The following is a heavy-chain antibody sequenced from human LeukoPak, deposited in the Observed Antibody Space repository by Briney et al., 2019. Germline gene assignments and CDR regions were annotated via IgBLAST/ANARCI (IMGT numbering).Heavy chain of an antibody. CDR1: GGSISSRSYY. Sequence: PSETLSLTCTVSGGSISSRSYYWSWIRQPPGKGLEWIGYIYYSGSTYYNPSLKSRVTISVDTSKNQFSLKLSSVTAADTAVYYCARSSWDDCSSTSCYRWFDPWGQGTLVTVSS. D-gene: IGHD2-2*01. V-gene: IGHV4-61*05. CDR2: IYYSGST. J-gene: IGHJ5*02. CDR3: ARSSWDDCSSTSCYRWFDP.